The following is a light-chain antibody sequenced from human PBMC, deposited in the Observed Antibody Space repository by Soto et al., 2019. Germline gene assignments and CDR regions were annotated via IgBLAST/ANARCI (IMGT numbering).Light chain of an antibody. Sequence: EIVLTQSPCTLSLSPGERATLSCRASQSVSSSYLAWYQQKPGQAPRLLIYGASSRATGIPDRFSGSGSGTDFTLTISRLEPEDFAVYYCQQYGSSLPITFGQGTRLEIK. J-gene: IGKJ5*01. CDR2: GAS. CDR1: QSVSSSY. CDR3: QQYGSSLPIT. V-gene: IGKV3-20*01.